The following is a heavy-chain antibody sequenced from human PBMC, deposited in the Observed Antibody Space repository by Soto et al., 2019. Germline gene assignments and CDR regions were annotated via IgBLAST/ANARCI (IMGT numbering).Heavy chain of an antibody. CDR1: GFSLKSSGVG. CDR2: VYWSDEK. CDR3: APKEYYFATGTSYHVRWFDP. D-gene: IGHD3-10*01. Sequence: SGPTLVNPTHTLTLTCTFSGFSLKSSGVGVAWIRQPPGKALEWLALVYWSDEKRYSPSLKNSLTITKRTSKNEVVLTMTNMDPLDTATYYCAPKEYYFATGTSYHVRWFDPWGQGILVTSPQ. V-gene: IGHV2-5*01. J-gene: IGHJ5*02.